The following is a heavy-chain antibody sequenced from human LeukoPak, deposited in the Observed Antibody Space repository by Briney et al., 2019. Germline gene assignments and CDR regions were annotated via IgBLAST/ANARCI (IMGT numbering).Heavy chain of an antibody. V-gene: IGHV3-30*03. J-gene: IGHJ4*02. D-gene: IGHD6-13*01. Sequence: GGSLRLSCAASGFTFSSYGMHWVRQAPGKGLEWVAVMSHDGSNTYYADSAKGRFTISRDSPKNTLYLQMNSLRAEDTAVYYCARTREQQLVRGGLDSWGQGTLVTVSS. CDR3: ARTREQQLVRGGLDS. CDR1: GFTFSSYG. CDR2: MSHDGSNT.